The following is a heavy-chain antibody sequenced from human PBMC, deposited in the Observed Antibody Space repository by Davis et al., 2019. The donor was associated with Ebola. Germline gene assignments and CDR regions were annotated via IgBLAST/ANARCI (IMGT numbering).Heavy chain of an antibody. CDR2: ILPGDSDT. V-gene: IGHV5-51*01. Sequence: GGSLRLSCAASGFTFSSYWMSWVRQPPGQGLEWMGAILPGDSDTRYSPSFQGQVTISADKSITTAYLHWNSLKASDTAMYYCARQGAPYSAPANWGQGTLVTVSS. CDR3: ARQGAPYSAPAN. D-gene: IGHD1-26*01. J-gene: IGHJ4*02. CDR1: GFTFSSYW.